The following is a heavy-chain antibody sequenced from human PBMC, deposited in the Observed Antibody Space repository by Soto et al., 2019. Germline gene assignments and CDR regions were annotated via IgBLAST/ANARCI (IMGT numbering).Heavy chain of an antibody. J-gene: IGHJ4*01. Sequence: QVLLQELGPGLVKASQTLSLDCTVSGDPIGSGDFYWTWIRQTPERGLEWIGNIHHSGTTSYNPSLGNRICISMDTSRNVFSLSLPSVTVADAAVYFCARDLLVFDSSGFHFWGRGILVSV. CDR2: IHHSGTT. V-gene: IGHV4-30-4*01. D-gene: IGHD3-22*01. CDR1: GDPIGSGDFY. CDR3: ARDLLVFDSSGFHF.